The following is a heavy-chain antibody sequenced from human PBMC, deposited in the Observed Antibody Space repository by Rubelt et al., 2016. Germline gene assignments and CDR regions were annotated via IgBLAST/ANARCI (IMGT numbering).Heavy chain of an antibody. CDR3: ARYAPMDV. CDR2: TDDSGFT. V-gene: IGHV4-4*02. J-gene: IGHJ6*02. Sequence: QVQLQESGPGLVKPSGPLSLTCAVSGGSMSSIDWWIWVRQPPGQVLDVSGQTDDSGFTNYNPSLKRPVTISVDTSTNQFSLKVTSVTAAETAVYYCARYAPMDVWGQGTTVTVSS. CDR1: GGSMSSIDW.